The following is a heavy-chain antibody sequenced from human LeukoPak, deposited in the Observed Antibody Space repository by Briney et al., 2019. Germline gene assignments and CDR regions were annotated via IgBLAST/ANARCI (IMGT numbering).Heavy chain of an antibody. CDR3: ARGSLSHLQAVAAMVY. J-gene: IGHJ4*02. CDR2: INHSGST. CDR1: GGSPISTDHH. V-gene: IGHV4-34*01. Sequence: SETLSLTCVVSGGSPISTDHHWSWIRQPPGKGLEWIGEINHSGSTNYNPSLKSRVTISVDTSKNQFSLKLSSVTAADTAVYYCARGSLSHLQAVAAMVYWGQGTLVTVSS. D-gene: IGHD2-15*01.